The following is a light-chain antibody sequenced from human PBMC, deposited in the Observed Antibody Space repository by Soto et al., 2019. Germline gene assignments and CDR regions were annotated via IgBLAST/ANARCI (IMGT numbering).Light chain of an antibody. J-gene: IGKJ1*01. V-gene: IGKV4-1*01. CDR1: QSILYSSNNKTY. CDR3: QQYYSTPWT. CDR2: WAS. Sequence: DIVMTQSPDSLAVSLGERATINCKSSQSILYSSNNKTYLAWYQQKPGQPPKLLIYWASTRESGVPDRFSGSGSGTDFTLTISSLLAEDVAVFYCQQYYSTPWTFGQGTKVEIK.